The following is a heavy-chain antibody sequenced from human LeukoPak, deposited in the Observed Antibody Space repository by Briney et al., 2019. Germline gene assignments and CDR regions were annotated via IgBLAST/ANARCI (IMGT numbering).Heavy chain of an antibody. Sequence: ASVTVSCKASGHTFTSYDINWVRQASGQGLECMGWTNPNSGNTGYAQKFQGRVTITRNTSISTAYMELSSLRSEDTAVYYCARGLYWLGYWGQGTLVTVSS. J-gene: IGHJ4*02. D-gene: IGHD3-9*01. CDR3: ARGLYWLGY. CDR1: GHTFTSYD. CDR2: TNPNSGNT. V-gene: IGHV1-8*03.